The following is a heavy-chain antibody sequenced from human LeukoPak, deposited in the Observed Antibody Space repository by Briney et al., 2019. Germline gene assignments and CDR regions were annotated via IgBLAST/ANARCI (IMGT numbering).Heavy chain of an antibody. CDR2: IYASGNT. V-gene: IGHV4-4*07. J-gene: IGHJ4*02. D-gene: IGHD5-12*01. CDR3: ARERGGYSGYGEDFDY. CDR1: GGSISSYY. Sequence: SETLSLTCTVSGGSISSYYWSWVRQPAGKGLEWVGRIYASGNTNYNPSLKGRVTMTVDTSKNQFSLNLSSVTAADTAVYYCARERGGYSGYGEDFDYWGQGTLVTVSS.